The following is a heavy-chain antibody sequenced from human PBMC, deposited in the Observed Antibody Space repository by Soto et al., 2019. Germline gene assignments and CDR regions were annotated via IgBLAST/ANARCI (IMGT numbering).Heavy chain of an antibody. Sequence: SVKVSCKASGGTFSSYAISWVRQAPGQGLEWMGGIIPIFGTANYAQKFQGRVTITADESTSTAYMELSSLRSEDTAVYYCARDSPTAAAGTDYYYGMDVWGQGTTVTVSS. V-gene: IGHV1-69*13. CDR1: GGTFSSYA. CDR3: ARDSPTAAAGTDYYYGMDV. J-gene: IGHJ6*02. CDR2: IIPIFGTA. D-gene: IGHD6-13*01.